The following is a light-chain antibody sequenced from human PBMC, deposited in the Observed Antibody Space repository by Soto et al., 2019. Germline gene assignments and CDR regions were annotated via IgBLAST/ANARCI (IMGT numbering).Light chain of an antibody. CDR2: LND. Sequence: QSALSQPPSASGTPGQRAPISCSGGSSNIGGNAVNWYRQLPGMAPQLLMYLNDQRPSGVPDRFSGSKSGTSVSLAISGLQSDDEADYYCATWDDRLHALVFGGGTKLTVL. CDR1: SSNIGGNA. CDR3: ATWDDRLHALV. V-gene: IGLV1-44*01. J-gene: IGLJ2*01.